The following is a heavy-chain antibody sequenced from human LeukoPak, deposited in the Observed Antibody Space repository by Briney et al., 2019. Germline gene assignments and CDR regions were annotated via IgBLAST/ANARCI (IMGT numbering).Heavy chain of an antibody. CDR1: GFTFSSYA. CDR2: ISGSGGNT. Sequence: GSLRLSCSASGFTFSSYAMSLVRPAPGEGLEWVSAISGSGGNTYYADSVKGRFTISRDNSKNTLYLQMNSLRAEDTAVYYCAKVRPAINPSGPFDYWGQGTLVTVSS. CDR3: AKVRPAINPSGPFDY. J-gene: IGHJ4*02. V-gene: IGHV3-23*01. D-gene: IGHD2-21*01.